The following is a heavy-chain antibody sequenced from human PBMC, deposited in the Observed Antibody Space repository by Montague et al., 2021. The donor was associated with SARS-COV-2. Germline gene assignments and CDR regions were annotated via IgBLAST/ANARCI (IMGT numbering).Heavy chain of an antibody. CDR1: GSSVSTSGLC. CDR3: ARIPEYSSGGGPDWYFDL. CDR2: IDCDDDT. D-gene: IGHD6-19*01. V-gene: IGHV2-70*01. Sequence: PALVKPTQTLTLTCTFSGSSVSTSGLCVSWIRQPPGKALEWLALIDCDDDTYYSTSLKTRLAISKDTSRNQVVLTMTDMDPVDTGTYYCARIPEYSSGGGPDWYFDLWGRGTLVTVSS. J-gene: IGHJ2*01.